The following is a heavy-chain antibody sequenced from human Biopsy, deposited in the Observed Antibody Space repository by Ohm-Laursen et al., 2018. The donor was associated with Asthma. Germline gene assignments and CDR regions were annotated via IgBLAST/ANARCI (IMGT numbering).Heavy chain of an antibody. Sequence: SLRLSCAASGFMFRSFGMHWVRQAPGKGLEWVAVISYDGSIKDYAGSVKGRFTISRDNSMNTLYLHMNSLRVEDTAVYYCARDVDLRSVYWGQGTLVTVSS. CDR1: GFMFRSFG. D-gene: IGHD2-15*01. J-gene: IGHJ4*02. CDR2: ISYDGSIK. CDR3: ARDVDLRSVY. V-gene: IGHV3-33*05.